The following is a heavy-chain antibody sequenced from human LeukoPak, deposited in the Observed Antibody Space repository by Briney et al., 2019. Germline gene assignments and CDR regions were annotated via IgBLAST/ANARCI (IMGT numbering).Heavy chain of an antibody. CDR1: GGSISSGGYY. CDR2: IYYSGST. CDR3: AREKIGYCSGGSCQGIFDY. J-gene: IGHJ4*02. D-gene: IGHD2-15*01. Sequence: PSETLSLTCTVSGGSISSGGYYWSWIRQHPGKGLEWIGYIYYSGSTYYNPSLKSRVTISVDTSKNQFSLKLSSVTVADTAVYYCAREKIGYCSGGSCQGIFDYWGQGTLVTVSS. V-gene: IGHV4-31*03.